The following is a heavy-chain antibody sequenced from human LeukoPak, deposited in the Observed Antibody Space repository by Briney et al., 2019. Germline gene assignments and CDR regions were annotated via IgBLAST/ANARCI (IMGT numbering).Heavy chain of an antibody. V-gene: IGHV4-59*08. D-gene: IGHD6-19*01. Sequence: PSETLSLTCSVSGCSISNYYWSWIRQPPGKGLEWIGNLFYSGNSNHNPSLKSRVTMSVDTSKNRFSLKLSSMTAADTAVYYCARRKGTGWLDAFDIWGQGTMVTVSS. J-gene: IGHJ3*02. CDR3: ARRKGTGWLDAFDI. CDR2: LFYSGNS. CDR1: GCSISNYY.